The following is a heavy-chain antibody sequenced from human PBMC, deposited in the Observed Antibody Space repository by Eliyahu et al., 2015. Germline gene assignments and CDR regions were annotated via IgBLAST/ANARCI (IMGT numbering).Heavy chain of an antibody. CDR2: INPNSGGT. Sequence: QVQLVQSGAEVKKPGASVKVSCKASGYTFTGYYMXWVRQAPGQGLEWMGWINPNSGGTNYAQKFQGWVTMTRDTSISTAYMELSRLRSDDTAVYYCARDRIAVAGTEHYYYGMDVWGQGTTVTVSS. J-gene: IGHJ6*02. CDR1: GYTFTGYY. CDR3: ARDRIAVAGTEHYYYGMDV. V-gene: IGHV1-2*04. D-gene: IGHD6-19*01.